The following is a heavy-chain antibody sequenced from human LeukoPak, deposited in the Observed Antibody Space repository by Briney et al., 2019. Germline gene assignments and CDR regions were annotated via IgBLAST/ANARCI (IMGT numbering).Heavy chain of an antibody. CDR2: ITSDGSTA. V-gene: IGHV3-74*01. Sequence: PGGSLRLSCAASGFSFSSAWMHWVRQAPGEGLVAVSRITSDGSTAWYADSVRGRFTISRDNAKNTLYLQMNSLRVDGTAVYYCSRDWYYANDYWGQGTLVNDSA. CDR3: SRDWYYANDY. CDR1: GFSFSSAW. D-gene: IGHD2-2*01. J-gene: IGHJ4*02.